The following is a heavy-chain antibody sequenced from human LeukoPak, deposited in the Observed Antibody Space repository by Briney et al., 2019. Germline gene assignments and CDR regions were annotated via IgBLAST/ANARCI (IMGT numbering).Heavy chain of an antibody. J-gene: IGHJ3*02. CDR1: GGTFSSYT. CDR2: IIPIFGTA. Sequence: VASVKVSCKASGGTFSSYTISWVRQAPGQGLEWMGGIIPIFGTANYAQKFQGRVTITADESTSTAYMELSSLRSEDTAVYYCASESVTGAFDIWGQGTMVAVSS. D-gene: IGHD2-21*02. CDR3: ASESVTGAFDI. V-gene: IGHV1-69*13.